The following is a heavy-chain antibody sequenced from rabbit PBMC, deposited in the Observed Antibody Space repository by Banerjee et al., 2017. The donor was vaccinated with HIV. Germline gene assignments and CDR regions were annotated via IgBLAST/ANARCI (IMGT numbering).Heavy chain of an antibody. CDR2: SDPNFGSA. Sequence: QLVESGGGLVQPGGSLKLSCKASGFSLSTYYITWVRQAPGKGLEWIGYSDPNFGSAYYASWVNGRFTISSDNAQNTVDLQMNRLTAADTATYFCVRGEYASLWGPGTLVTVS. D-gene: IGHD3-3*01. CDR1: GFSLSTYY. V-gene: IGHV1S7*01. CDR3: VRGEYASL. J-gene: IGHJ4*01.